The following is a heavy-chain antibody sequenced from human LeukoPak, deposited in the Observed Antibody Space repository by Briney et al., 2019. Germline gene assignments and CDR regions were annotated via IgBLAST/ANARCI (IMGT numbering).Heavy chain of an antibody. CDR1: GVSISSSVYY. Sequence: PSETLSLTCTVSGVSISSSVYYWGWIRQPPGKGLEWIGTKYYSGSTYYNPSLKSRVTISVDTSKNQFSLKLCPVTAADTAVYYCARGYSSSWYPNWFDPWGQGTLVTVSS. D-gene: IGHD6-13*01. CDR2: KYYSGST. J-gene: IGHJ5*02. V-gene: IGHV4-39*01. CDR3: ARGYSSSWYPNWFDP.